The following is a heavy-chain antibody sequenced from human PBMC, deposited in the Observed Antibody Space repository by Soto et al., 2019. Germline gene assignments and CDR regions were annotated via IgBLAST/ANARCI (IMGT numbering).Heavy chain of an antibody. CDR2: IYPGDSDT. V-gene: IGHV5-51*01. CDR1: GYSFTSYW. J-gene: IGHJ6*02. D-gene: IGHD3-10*01. CDR3: ARPPYYYGSGSYLRPYYYGMDV. Sequence: GESLNISCKGSGYSFTSYWIGWVRQMPGKGLEWMGIIYPGDSDTRYSPSFQGQVTISADKSISTAYLQWSSLKASDTAMYYCARPPYYYGSGSYLRPYYYGMDVWGQGTTVTVSS.